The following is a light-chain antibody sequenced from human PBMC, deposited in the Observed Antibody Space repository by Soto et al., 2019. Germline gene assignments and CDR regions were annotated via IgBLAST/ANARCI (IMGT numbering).Light chain of an antibody. CDR2: SAS. Sequence: TQMTQSPSSLSASVGDRVTITCRASQDIGNDLGWYQQKPGKAPDLLIYSASTLQSGVPSRFSGSGSETEFSLTIRALQPEDFATYYCQQLSRYPLTFGGGTKVDI. CDR1: QDIGND. CDR3: QQLSRYPLT. V-gene: IGKV1-17*01. J-gene: IGKJ4*01.